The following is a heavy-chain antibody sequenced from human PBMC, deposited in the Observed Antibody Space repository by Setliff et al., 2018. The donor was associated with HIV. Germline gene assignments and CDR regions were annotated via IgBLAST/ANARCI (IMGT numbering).Heavy chain of an antibody. D-gene: IGHD2-21*01. CDR1: GFTFSSYA. V-gene: IGHV3-23*01. Sequence: GGSLRLSCAASGFTFSSYAMSWVRQAPGKGREWVSGISNSGYYTYYADSVKGRFTISRDNSKNTLYLQMNSLRADDTAVYYCAKGGLDSVFQSFDYWGQGTLVTV. CDR2: ISNSGYYT. J-gene: IGHJ4*02. CDR3: AKGGLDSVFQSFDY.